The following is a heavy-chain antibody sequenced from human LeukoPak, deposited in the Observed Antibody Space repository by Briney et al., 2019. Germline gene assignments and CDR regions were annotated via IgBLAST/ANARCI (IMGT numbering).Heavy chain of an antibody. V-gene: IGHV1-69*13. D-gene: IGHD5-12*01. CDR3: ARDQGSRGYGLAFDI. J-gene: IGHJ3*02. Sequence: GASVKVSCKASGGTFSSYAISWVRQAPGQGLEWMGGIIPIFGTANYAQKFQGRVTITADESTSTAYMELSSLRSVDTAVYYCARDQGSRGYGLAFDIWGQGTMVTVSS. CDR2: IIPIFGTA. CDR1: GGTFSSYA.